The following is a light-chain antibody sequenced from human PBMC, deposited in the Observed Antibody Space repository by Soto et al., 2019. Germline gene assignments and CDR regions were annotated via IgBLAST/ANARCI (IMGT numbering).Light chain of an antibody. CDR3: QQYGSSLT. J-gene: IGKJ4*01. CDR1: QSVSSY. Sequence: EIVLTQSPATLSLSPGERATLSCRASQSVSSYLAWYQQKPGQAPRLLIYDASNRATGIPARFSGSGSGTDSTLTISSLEPEDFAVYYCQQYGSSLTFGGGTKVDIK. V-gene: IGKV3-11*01. CDR2: DAS.